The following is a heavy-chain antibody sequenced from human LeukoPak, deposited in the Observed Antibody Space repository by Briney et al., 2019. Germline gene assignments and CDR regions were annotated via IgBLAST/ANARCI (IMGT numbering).Heavy chain of an antibody. CDR3: ARGWYSSSWSSFDY. CDR1: GGTFSSYA. J-gene: IGHJ4*02. CDR2: INPSGGST. D-gene: IGHD6-13*01. V-gene: IGHV1-46*01. Sequence: ASVKVSCKASGGTFSSYAISWVRQAPGQGLEWMGTINPSGGSTSYAQKFQGRVTMTRDTSTSTVYMELSSLRSEDTAVYYCARGWYSSSWSSFDYWGQGTLVTVSS.